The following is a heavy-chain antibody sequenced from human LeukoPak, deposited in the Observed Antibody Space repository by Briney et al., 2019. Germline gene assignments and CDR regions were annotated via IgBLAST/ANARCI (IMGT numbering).Heavy chain of an antibody. D-gene: IGHD6-13*01. CDR3: VRDPSYGSSWYYYMDV. V-gene: IGHV3-48*04. J-gene: IGHJ6*03. CDR1: EFTFVRYA. CDR2: ISSSSFKI. Sequence: GGSLRLSCAASEFTFVRYAMNWVRQAPGKGLEWVSYISSSSFKIGYANSVKGRFTISRDNSKNSLYLQMDSLRVEDTAVYYCVRDPSYGSSWYYYMDVWGKGTTVTVSS.